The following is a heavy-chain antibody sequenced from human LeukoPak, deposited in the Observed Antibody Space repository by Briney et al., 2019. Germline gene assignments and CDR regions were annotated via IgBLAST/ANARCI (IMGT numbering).Heavy chain of an antibody. Sequence: GGSLRLSCAASGFTFSSYGMPWVRQAPGKGLEWVAVISYDGSNKYYADSVKGRFTISRDNSKNTLYLQMNSLRAEDTAVYYCAKDQGRVDSSGYLGYWGQGTLVTVSS. D-gene: IGHD3-22*01. CDR1: GFTFSSYG. V-gene: IGHV3-30*18. CDR2: ISYDGSNK. CDR3: AKDQGRVDSSGYLGY. J-gene: IGHJ4*02.